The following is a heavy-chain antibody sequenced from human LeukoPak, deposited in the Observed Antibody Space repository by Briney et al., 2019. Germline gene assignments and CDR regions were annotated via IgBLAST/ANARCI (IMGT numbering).Heavy chain of an antibody. CDR3: ARAHSSSWYGAPYYYYYYMDV. CDR2: ISSSSSTI. J-gene: IGHJ6*03. V-gene: IGHV3-48*01. CDR1: GFTFSSYS. Sequence: GGSLRLSCAASGFTFSSYSMNWVRQAPGKGLEWVSYISSSSSTIYYADSVKGRFTISRDNDKNSLYLQMNSLRAEDTAVHYCARAHSSSWYGAPYYYYYYMDVWGKGTTVTVSS. D-gene: IGHD6-13*01.